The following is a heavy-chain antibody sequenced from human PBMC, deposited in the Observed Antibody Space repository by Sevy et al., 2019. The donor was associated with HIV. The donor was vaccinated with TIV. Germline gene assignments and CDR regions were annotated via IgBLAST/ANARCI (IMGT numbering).Heavy chain of an antibody. V-gene: IGHV4-59*01. D-gene: IGHD6-19*01. CDR3: ARTGYGGWSSVDY. J-gene: IGHJ4*02. CDR1: GGSITHYY. CDR2: IYYSGST. Sequence: SETLSLTCTVSGGSITHYYWSWIRQPPGKGLEWIGYIYYSGSTDYNPSLKSRVTISVDTCKNQFSLKLSAVTAADTAVYYCARTGYGGWSSVDYWGQGTLVTVSS.